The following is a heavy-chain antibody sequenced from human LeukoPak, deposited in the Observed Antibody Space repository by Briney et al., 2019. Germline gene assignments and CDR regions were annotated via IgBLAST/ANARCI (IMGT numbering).Heavy chain of an antibody. V-gene: IGHV1-3*01. J-gene: IGHJ6*04. CDR2: INAGNGNT. CDR1: GYTFTSYA. CDR3: ARVTTVTTNYYGMDV. Sequence: ASVKVSCKASGYTFTSYAMHWVRQAPGQRLEWMGWINAGNGNTKYSQKFQGRVTITRDTSASTAYMELSSLRSEDTAVYYCARVTTVTTNYYGMDVWGKGTTVTVSS. D-gene: IGHD4-17*01.